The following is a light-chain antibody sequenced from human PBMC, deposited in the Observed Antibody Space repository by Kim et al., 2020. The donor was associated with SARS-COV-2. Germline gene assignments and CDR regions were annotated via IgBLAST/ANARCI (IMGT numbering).Light chain of an antibody. CDR3: QSSDSSLSGV. J-gene: IGLJ3*02. V-gene: IGLV1-40*01. CDR1: SSNIGAGYD. Sequence: GQRVTIPCTVGSSNIGAGYDVHWYQQWPGTAPRLLIYANNNRPSGVPDRFSGSKSGTSDSLAITGLQAEDEAVYYCQSSDSSLSGVFGGGTQLTVL. CDR2: ANN.